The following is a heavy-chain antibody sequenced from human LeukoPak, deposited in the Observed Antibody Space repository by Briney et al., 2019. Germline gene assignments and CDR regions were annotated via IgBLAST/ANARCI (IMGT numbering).Heavy chain of an antibody. CDR1: GYTFTSYD. Sequence: ASVTVSFTASGYTFTSYDINWVRQAAGQGLEWVGWMNPNSGNTGYAQKFQGRVTMTRNTSLSTAYMELSSLRSEDTAVYYCARGNEYYDFWSGYSGRAFDIWGQGTMVTVSS. V-gene: IGHV1-8*01. J-gene: IGHJ3*02. CDR3: ARGNEYYDFWSGYSGRAFDI. CDR2: MNPNSGNT. D-gene: IGHD3-3*01.